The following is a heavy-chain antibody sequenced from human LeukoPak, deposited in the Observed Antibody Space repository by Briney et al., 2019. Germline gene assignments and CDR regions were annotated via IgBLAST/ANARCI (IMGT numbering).Heavy chain of an antibody. V-gene: IGHV3-23*01. D-gene: IGHD3-10*01. CDR3: AKDYYYGSGSASQDSDAFDI. Sequence: PGGSLRLSCAASGFTFSSYGMSWVRQAPGKGLEWVSAISGSGGSTYYADSVKGRFTISRDNSKNTLYLQMNSLRAEDTAVYYCAKDYYYGSGSASQDSDAFDIWGQGTMVTVSS. J-gene: IGHJ3*02. CDR2: ISGSGGST. CDR1: GFTFSSYG.